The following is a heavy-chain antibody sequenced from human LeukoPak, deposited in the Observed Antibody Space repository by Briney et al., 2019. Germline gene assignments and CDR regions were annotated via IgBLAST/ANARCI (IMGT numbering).Heavy chain of an antibody. D-gene: IGHD3-10*02. J-gene: IGHJ6*04. CDR1: GFTFSSYE. CDR2: ISSSGSTI. Sequence: GGSLRLSCAASGFTFSSYEMNWVRQAPGKGLEWVSYISSSGSTIYYADSVKGRFTISRDNAKNSLYLQMNSLRAEDTAVYYCAEVGITMIGGVWGKGTTVIITS. V-gene: IGHV3-48*03. CDR3: AEVGITMIGGV.